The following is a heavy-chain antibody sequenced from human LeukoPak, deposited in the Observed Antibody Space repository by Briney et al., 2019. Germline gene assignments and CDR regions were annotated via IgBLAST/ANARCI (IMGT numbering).Heavy chain of an antibody. Sequence: GGSLRLSCAASGFTFDDYAMHWVRQAPGEGLEWVSLISWDGGSTYYADSVKGRFTISRDNSKNSLYLQMNSLRAEDTALYYCAKAAYCGGDCYPEEYYFDYWGQGTLVTVSS. CDR2: ISWDGGST. CDR3: AKAAYCGGDCYPEEYYFDY. J-gene: IGHJ4*02. V-gene: IGHV3-43D*04. CDR1: GFTFDDYA. D-gene: IGHD2-21*02.